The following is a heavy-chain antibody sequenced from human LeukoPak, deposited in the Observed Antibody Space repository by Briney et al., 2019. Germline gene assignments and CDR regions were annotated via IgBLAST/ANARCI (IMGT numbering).Heavy chain of an antibody. CDR2: IDWDDDK. D-gene: IGHD6-13*01. Sequence: SGPALVKPTQTLTLTCTFSGFSLSTSGMCVSWIRQPPGKALERLARIDWDDDKYYSTSLKTRLTISKDTSKNQVVLTMTNMDPVDTATYYCARGGYSSSWYAEFDYWGQGTLVTVSS. J-gene: IGHJ4*02. V-gene: IGHV2-70*11. CDR1: GFSLSTSGMC. CDR3: ARGGYSSSWYAEFDY.